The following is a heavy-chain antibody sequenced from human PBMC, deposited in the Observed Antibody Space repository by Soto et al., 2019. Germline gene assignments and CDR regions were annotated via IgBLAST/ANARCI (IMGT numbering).Heavy chain of an antibody. CDR2: IHHTGST. Sequence: RSLTCSVSGRSISEINSYWGWIRQTPGEGLEWIGTIHHTGSTYYNPSLKSRVIISLDTSKNQFSLKLSSVTAADTALYYCARPEGGYGSGYSWFDPWGQGTRVTVSS. V-gene: IGHV4-39*01. J-gene: IGHJ5*02. CDR1: GRSISEINSY. D-gene: IGHD5-12*01. CDR3: ARPEGGYGSGYSWFDP.